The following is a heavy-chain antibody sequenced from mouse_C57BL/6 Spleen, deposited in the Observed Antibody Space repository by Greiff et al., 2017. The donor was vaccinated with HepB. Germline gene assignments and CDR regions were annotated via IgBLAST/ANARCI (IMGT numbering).Heavy chain of an antibody. D-gene: IGHD2-1*01. CDR2: IYPRSGNT. CDR3: ARSWDYGNYFYAMDY. CDR1: GYTFTSYG. V-gene: IGHV1-81*01. Sequence: VQLQQSGAELARPGASVKLSCKASGYTFTSYGISWVKQRTGQGLEWIGEIYPRSGNTYYNEKFKGKATLTADKSSSTAYMELRSLTSEDSAVYFCARSWDYGNYFYAMDYWGQGTSVTVSS. J-gene: IGHJ4*01.